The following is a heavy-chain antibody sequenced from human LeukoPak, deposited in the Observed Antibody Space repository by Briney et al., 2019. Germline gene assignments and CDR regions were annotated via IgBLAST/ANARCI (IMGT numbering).Heavy chain of an antibody. D-gene: IGHD5-12*01. V-gene: IGHV3-33*01. J-gene: IGHJ4*02. CDR1: GSTFSTYG. CDR3: ARAGYGSIFYFDY. Sequence: GGSLRPSCEASGSTFSTYGIHWVRQAPGKGLEWVALIWYDGSNKYYADSVKGRFTISRDNSKNTLYLQMSSLRAEDTAVYFCARAGYGSIFYFDYWGQGTLVTVSS. CDR2: IWYDGSNK.